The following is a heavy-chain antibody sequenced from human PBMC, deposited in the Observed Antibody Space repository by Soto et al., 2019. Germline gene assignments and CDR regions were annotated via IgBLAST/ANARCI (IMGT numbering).Heavy chain of an antibody. D-gene: IGHD6-6*01. Sequence: QVQLVQSGAEVKKPGASVKVSCKASGYTFTSYDINWVRQATGQGLEWMGWMNPNSGNTGYAQKFQGRVTMTRNTSISTAYTELSSLRSEGTAVYYCAGAPRTAARDYYASGLDVWGQGTTVTVSS. CDR2: MNPNSGNT. CDR1: GYTFTSYD. CDR3: AGAPRTAARDYYASGLDV. J-gene: IGHJ6*02. V-gene: IGHV1-8*01.